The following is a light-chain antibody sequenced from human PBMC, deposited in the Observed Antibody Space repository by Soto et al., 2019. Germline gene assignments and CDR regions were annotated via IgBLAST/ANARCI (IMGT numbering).Light chain of an antibody. J-gene: IGKJ4*01. CDR3: QQYGDSPLT. Sequence: EIVLTQSPGTVSLSPGARATLSCRASQSVTSSYLAWYQQKPGQAPRLLIYGVSSRATGIPDRFSGSGAGTDFTLTISRLEPEDFAVYYCQQYGDSPLTFGGGNKVDIK. V-gene: IGKV3-20*01. CDR1: QSVTSSY. CDR2: GVS.